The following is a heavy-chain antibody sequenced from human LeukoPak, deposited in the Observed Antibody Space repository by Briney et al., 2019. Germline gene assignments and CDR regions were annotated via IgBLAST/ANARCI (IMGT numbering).Heavy chain of an antibody. D-gene: IGHD2-2*01. CDR2: IYYSGST. CDR3: ARHADIVVVPAAAGWGYYFDY. CDR1: GGSISSSSYY. V-gene: IGHV4-39*07. Sequence: SETLSLTCTVSGGSISSSSYYWGWIRQPPGKGLEWIGSIYYSGSTYYNPSLKSRVTISVDTSKNQFSLKLSSVTAADTAVYYCARHADIVVVPAAAGWGYYFDYWGQGHLVTVSA. J-gene: IGHJ4*02.